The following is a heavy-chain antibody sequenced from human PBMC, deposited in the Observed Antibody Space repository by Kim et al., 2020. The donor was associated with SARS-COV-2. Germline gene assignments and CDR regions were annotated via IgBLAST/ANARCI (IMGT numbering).Heavy chain of an antibody. Sequence: ASVKVSCKASGYTFTSYYMHWVRQAPGQGLEWMGIINPSGGSTSYAQKFQGRVTMTRDTSTSTVYMELSSLRSEDTAVYYCAREVTTVTTVPYYYYYYGMDVWGQGTTVTVSS. CDR1: GYTFTSYY. CDR3: AREVTTVTTVPYYYYYYGMDV. D-gene: IGHD4-17*01. CDR2: INPSGGST. J-gene: IGHJ6*02. V-gene: IGHV1-46*01.